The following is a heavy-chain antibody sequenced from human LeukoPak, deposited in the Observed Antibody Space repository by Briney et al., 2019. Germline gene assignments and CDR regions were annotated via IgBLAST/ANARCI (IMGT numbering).Heavy chain of an antibody. J-gene: IGHJ6*03. CDR3: ARTSEGYCRSTRCWAYYYYMDV. D-gene: IGHD2-2*01. CDR1: GNSFGDYY. CDR2: ICYCGST. Sequence: PSETLSLTCTVSGNSFGDYYWSWIRQPPGKGLEWNGYICYCGSTNYNPSLKSRVTISVDTSKNQFSLKLRSVTAADTAVYYCARTSEGYCRSTRCWAYYYYMDVWGKGTTVTISS. V-gene: IGHV4-59*01.